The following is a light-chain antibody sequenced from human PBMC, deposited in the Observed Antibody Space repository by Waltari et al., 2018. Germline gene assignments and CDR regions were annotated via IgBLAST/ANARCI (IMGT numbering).Light chain of an antibody. CDR3: HSRKGSDNQVV. J-gene: IGLJ3*02. V-gene: IGLV3-19*01. CDR1: SLRTSY. Sequence: SAELTQGPDVSVALGQTVQITCQGDSLRTSYASWYQVKPGQAPVLLLFGKEKRPPGIPDRISGYSSGTTSSLTITGAQAEDEADYYCHSRKGSDNQVVFGGGTKLTVL. CDR2: GKE.